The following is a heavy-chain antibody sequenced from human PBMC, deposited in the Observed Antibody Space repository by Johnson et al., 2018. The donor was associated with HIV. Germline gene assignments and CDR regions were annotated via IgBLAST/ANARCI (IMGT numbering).Heavy chain of an antibody. CDR3: ARPLYGDSGWAFDI. J-gene: IGHJ3*02. CDR2: IYIGGST. D-gene: IGHD4-17*01. V-gene: IGHV3-66*04. Sequence: VQLVESGGGLVQPGGSLRLSCAASGFTVSSNYMSWVRQAPGKGLEWVAVIYIGGSTNYADPLQGRFTISRDNSKNTLYFQMNSLRVEDMAVYYCARPLYGDSGWAFDIWGQGTMVTVSS. CDR1: GFTVSSNY.